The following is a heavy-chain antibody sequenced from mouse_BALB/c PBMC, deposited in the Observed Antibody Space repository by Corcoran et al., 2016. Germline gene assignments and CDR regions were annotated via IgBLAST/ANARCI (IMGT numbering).Heavy chain of an antibody. D-gene: IGHD1-1*01. J-gene: IGHJ1*01. CDR3: ARKLLRYGYFDV. CDR1: GYTFTSYW. V-gene: IGHV1-7*01. CDR2: INPSTGYT. Sequence: QVQLQQSGAELAKPGASVKMSCKASGYTFTSYWMHWVKQRPGQGLEWIGYINPSTGYTEYNQKFKDKATLTADKSSSTAYMQLSSLTSEDSAVYYCARKLLRYGYFDVWGAGTTVTVSS.